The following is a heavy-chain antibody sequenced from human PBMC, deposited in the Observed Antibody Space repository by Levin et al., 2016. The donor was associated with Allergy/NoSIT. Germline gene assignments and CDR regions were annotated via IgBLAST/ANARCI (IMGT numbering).Heavy chain of an antibody. CDR3: ARDAYGYSYGTWSDK. J-gene: IGHJ4*02. V-gene: IGHV3-21*01. CDR2: ISGSSSYI. D-gene: IGHD5-18*01. Sequence: VRQAPGKGLEWVSFISGSSSYIYYTDSVKGRFTISRDNAKNSLYLQMNSLRAEDTAVYYCARDAYGYSYGTWSDKWGQGTLVTVSS.